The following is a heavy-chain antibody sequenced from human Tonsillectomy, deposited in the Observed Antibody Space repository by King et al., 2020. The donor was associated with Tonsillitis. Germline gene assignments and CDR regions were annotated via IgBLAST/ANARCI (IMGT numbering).Heavy chain of an antibody. V-gene: IGHV1-2*02. CDR1: GYTFTGYY. CDR3: AREGTSQRITMVRGVLGY. J-gene: IGHJ4*02. CDR2: INPNSGGT. D-gene: IGHD3-10*01. Sequence: VQLVESGAEVKKPGASVKVSCKASGYTFTGYYMHWVRQAPGQGLEWMGGINPNSGGTNYAQNFHGRVTMTRDTAISTAYMGLSRLRSDDTAVYYCAREGTSQRITMVRGVLGYWGQGTLVTVSS.